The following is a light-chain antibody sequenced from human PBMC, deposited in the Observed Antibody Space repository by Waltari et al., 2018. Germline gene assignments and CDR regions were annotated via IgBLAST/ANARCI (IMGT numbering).Light chain of an antibody. Sequence: EIVLTQSPGILSLSPGERATLSCRASQSVGRALAWYQQKPGQAPRLLIYGASSRATDIPDRFSGSGSGTDFSLTISRLEPEDFAVYYCQHYVRLPATFGQGTKVEIK. CDR3: QHYVRLPAT. J-gene: IGKJ1*01. CDR1: QSVGRA. V-gene: IGKV3-20*01. CDR2: GAS.